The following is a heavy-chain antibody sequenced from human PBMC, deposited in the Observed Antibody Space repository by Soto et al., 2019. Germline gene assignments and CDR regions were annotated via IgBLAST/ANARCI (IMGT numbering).Heavy chain of an antibody. CDR3: ARRSPGITIFGVVPKGLFYYYYGMDV. J-gene: IGHJ6*02. CDR1: GGTFSSYA. D-gene: IGHD3-3*01. V-gene: IGHV1-69*13. Sequence: ASVKVSCKASGGTFSSYAISWVRQAPGQGLEWMGGIIPIFGTANYAQKFQGRVTITADESTSTAYMELSSLRSEDTAVYYCARRSPGITIFGVVPKGLFYYYYGMDVWGQGTTVTVSS. CDR2: IIPIFGTA.